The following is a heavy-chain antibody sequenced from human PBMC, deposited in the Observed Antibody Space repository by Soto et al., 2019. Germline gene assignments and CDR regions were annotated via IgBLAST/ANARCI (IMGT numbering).Heavy chain of an antibody. CDR1: GGTFSSYA. CDR2: IIPIFGTA. CDR3: ARDRGTWGPYYYYGMDV. J-gene: IGHJ6*02. Sequence: GASVKVSCKASGGTFSSYAISWVRQAPGQGLEWMGGIIPIFGTANYAQKFQGRVTITADESTSTAYMELSSLRSEDTAVYYCARDRGTWGPYYYYGMDVWGQGTTVTVS. V-gene: IGHV1-69*13. D-gene: IGHD7-27*01.